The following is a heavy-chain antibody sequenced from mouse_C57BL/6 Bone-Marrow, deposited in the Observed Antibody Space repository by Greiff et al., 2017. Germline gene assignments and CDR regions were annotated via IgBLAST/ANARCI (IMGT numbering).Heavy chain of an antibody. D-gene: IGHD1-1*01. J-gene: IGHJ2*01. Sequence: VQLKESGAELVKPGASVKLSCTASGFNIKDYYMHWVKQRPEQGLEWIGRIDPEDGETKYAAKFQGKATITADTASHTAYLQLSSLTSEDTAVYYCAGALYYGGSYYCFDYWGQGTTLTVSS. CDR1: GFNIKDYY. V-gene: IGHV14-2*01. CDR2: IDPEDGET. CDR3: AGALYYGGSYYCFDY.